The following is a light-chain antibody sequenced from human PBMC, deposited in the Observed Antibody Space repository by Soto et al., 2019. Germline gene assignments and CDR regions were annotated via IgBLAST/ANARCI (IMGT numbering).Light chain of an antibody. V-gene: IGLV1-40*01. CDR2: GNS. Sequence: QSVLTQPPSVSGAPGQRVTISCTGSSSNLGAGYDVHWYQHLPGTAPKLLIYGNSDRPSGVPDRFSGSKSGTSASLAIIGLQAEDEADYYCQSYDSSLSVVFGGGTQLTVL. CDR3: QSYDSSLSVV. CDR1: SSNLGAGYD. J-gene: IGLJ2*01.